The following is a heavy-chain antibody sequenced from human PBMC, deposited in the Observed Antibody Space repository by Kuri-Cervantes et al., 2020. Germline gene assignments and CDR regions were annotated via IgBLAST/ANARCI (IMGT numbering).Heavy chain of an antibody. J-gene: IGHJ4*02. CDR3: ARGEGYCSGGSCYRFDY. D-gene: IGHD2-15*01. Sequence: ASVKVSCKASGYTFTSCYMHWVRQAPGQGLEWMGIINPSGGSTSYAQKFQGRVTMTRDTSTSTAYMELSRLRSDDTAVYYCARGEGYCSGGSCYRFDYWGQGTLVTVSS. CDR2: INPSGGST. CDR1: GYTFTSCY. V-gene: IGHV1-46*01.